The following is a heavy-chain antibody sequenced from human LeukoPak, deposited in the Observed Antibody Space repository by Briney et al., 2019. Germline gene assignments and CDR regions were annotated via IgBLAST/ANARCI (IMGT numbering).Heavy chain of an antibody. Sequence: ASVKVSCKSSGYTFNGFYLHWVRQAPGQGLEWMGWINPNSGGTNYAQKFQGRVTMTRDTSISTAYMELSRLRSDDTAVYYCARWMATVTTPDYWGQGTLVTVSS. D-gene: IGHD4-11*01. V-gene: IGHV1-2*02. CDR3: ARWMATVTTPDY. CDR2: INPNSGGT. CDR1: GYTFNGFY. J-gene: IGHJ4*02.